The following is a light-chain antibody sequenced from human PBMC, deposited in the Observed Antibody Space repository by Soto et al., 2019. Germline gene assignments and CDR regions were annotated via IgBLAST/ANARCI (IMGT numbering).Light chain of an antibody. V-gene: IGKV4-1*01. CDR1: QNILYSANNENY. CDR2: WAS. J-gene: IGKJ2*01. Sequence: DIVMTQSPVSLAVSLGERATINCKSSQNILYSANNENYLAWFQQKPGQPPKLLIYWASTRESGVPDRFSGSGSGTDFTLTISSLQAEDVAVYFCHQYYDIPFTFGQGTKLEIK. CDR3: HQYYDIPFT.